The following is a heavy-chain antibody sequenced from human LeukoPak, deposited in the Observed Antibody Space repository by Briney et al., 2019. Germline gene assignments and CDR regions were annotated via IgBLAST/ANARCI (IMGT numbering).Heavy chain of an antibody. J-gene: IGHJ3*02. V-gene: IGHV4-30-4*01. CDR3: AIGFDAHNAFDI. D-gene: IGHD3-9*01. CDR1: GGSISSSDYY. CDR2: IYYSGST. Sequence: PSETLSLACTVSGGSISSSDYYWSCIRQPPGKGLEWIGYIYYSGSTSYNPSLKSRVTISVDTSKNQFSLKLTSVTAADTAVYYCAIGFDAHNAFDIWGQGTMVTVSS.